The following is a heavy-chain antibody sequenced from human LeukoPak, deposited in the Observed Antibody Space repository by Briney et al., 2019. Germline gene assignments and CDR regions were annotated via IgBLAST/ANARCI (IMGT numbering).Heavy chain of an antibody. CDR3: AKIPYGDYVLDYYYYMDV. CDR1: GFTFSSYG. J-gene: IGHJ6*03. CDR2: IRYDGSKK. Sequence: GGSLRLSCAASGFTFSSYGMHWVRQAPGKGLEWVAFIRYDGSKKFYADSVKGRFTISRDNSKNTLYLQMYSLRAEDTAVYYCAKIPYGDYVLDYYYYMDVWGKGTTVTISS. V-gene: IGHV3-30*02. D-gene: IGHD4-17*01.